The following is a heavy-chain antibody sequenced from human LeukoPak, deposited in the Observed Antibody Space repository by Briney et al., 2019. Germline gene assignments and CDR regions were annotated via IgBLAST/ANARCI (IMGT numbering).Heavy chain of an antibody. CDR2: IYHSGST. CDR1: GGSISSGGYS. CDR3: ARDNDSGGWFDP. D-gene: IGHD3-10*01. Sequence: PSQTLSLTCAVSGGSISSGGYSWSWIRQPPGKGLEWIGYIYHSGSTYYNSSLKSRVTISVDRSKNQFSLKLSSVTAADTAVYYCARDNDSGGWFDPWGQGTLLTVSS. V-gene: IGHV4-30-2*01. J-gene: IGHJ5*02.